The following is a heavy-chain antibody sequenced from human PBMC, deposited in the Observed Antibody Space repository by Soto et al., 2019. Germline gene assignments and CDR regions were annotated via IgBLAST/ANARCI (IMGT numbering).Heavy chain of an antibody. J-gene: IGHJ4*02. V-gene: IGHV3-43D*04. D-gene: IGHD5-12*01. CDR3: AKVGQLDITTGHAYFDH. CDR1: GYAFEDYA. CDR2: ISRDGEST. Sequence: WGALRLSCATSGYAFEDYAMHWVRQVPGKGLEWVSLISRDGESTYYADPVKGRFTVSRDNSEKSLYLQMNSVRVDDTALYYCAKVGQLDITTGHAYFDHWGQGTLVTVSS.